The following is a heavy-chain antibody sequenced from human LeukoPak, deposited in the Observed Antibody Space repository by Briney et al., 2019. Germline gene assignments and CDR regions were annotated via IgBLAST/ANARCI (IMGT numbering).Heavy chain of an antibody. D-gene: IGHD6-13*01. CDR1: GYSISSGYY. J-gene: IGHJ5*02. Sequence: PSETLSLTCTVSGYSISSGYYWGWVRQPPGKGLEWIGSIYHSGSTYYNPSLKSRVTISVDTSKNQFSLKLSSVTAADTAVYYCARDQGSPSEDWLDPWGQGTLVTVSS. CDR3: ARDQGSPSEDWLDP. CDR2: IYHSGST. V-gene: IGHV4-38-2*02.